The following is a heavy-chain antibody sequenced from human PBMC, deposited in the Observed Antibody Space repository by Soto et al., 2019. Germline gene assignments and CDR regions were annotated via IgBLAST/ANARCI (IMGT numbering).Heavy chain of an antibody. Sequence: PSETLSLTCTVSGGSISSGGYYWSWIRQHPGKGLEWIGYIYYSGSTYYNPSLKSRVTISVDTSKNQFSLKLSSVTAADTAVYYCARTTCIAAAGTVLSYQWTKIYFDYWGQETLVTVSS. CDR2: IYYSGST. J-gene: IGHJ4*02. CDR1: GGSISSGGYY. CDR3: ARTTCIAAAGTVLSYQWTKIYFDY. V-gene: IGHV4-31*03. D-gene: IGHD6-13*01.